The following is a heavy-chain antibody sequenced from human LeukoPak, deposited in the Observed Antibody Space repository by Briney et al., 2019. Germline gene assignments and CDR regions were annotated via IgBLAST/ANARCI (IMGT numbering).Heavy chain of an antibody. CDR1: GYSISSGYY. V-gene: IGHV4-38-2*02. CDR3: AKAGGSGSYGYDY. D-gene: IGHD3-10*01. J-gene: IGHJ4*02. Sequence: SETLSLTCTVSGYSISSGYYWGWIRQPPGKGLEWIGSFYDSGNTYYNPSLKSRVTISVDTSKNQFSLKVRSVTAADTAVYYCAKAGGSGSYGYDYWGQGTLVTVSS. CDR2: FYDSGNT.